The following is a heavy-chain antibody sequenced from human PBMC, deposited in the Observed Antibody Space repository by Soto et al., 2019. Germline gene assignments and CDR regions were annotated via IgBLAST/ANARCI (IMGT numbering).Heavy chain of an antibody. D-gene: IGHD3-10*01. CDR2: IYYSGST. CDR3: ARASGLHTDNWFDP. V-gene: IGHV4-31*03. Sequence: SETLSLTCTVSGGSINSGGYYWSWIRQHPGKGLEWIGYIYYSGSTYYNPSLKSRVTISVDTSKNQFSLRLSSVTAADTAVYYCARASGLHTDNWFDPWGQGTLVTFSS. CDR1: GGSINSGGYY. J-gene: IGHJ5*02.